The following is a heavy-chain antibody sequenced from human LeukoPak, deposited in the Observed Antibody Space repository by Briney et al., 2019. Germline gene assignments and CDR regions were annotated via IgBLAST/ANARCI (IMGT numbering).Heavy chain of an antibody. D-gene: IGHD6-13*01. CDR1: EYEFSNYW. J-gene: IGHJ5*02. CDR3: ARKLHRIAAAFQFDP. CDR2: IYPDDSQT. V-gene: IGHV5-51*01. Sequence: GESLKISCKGSEYEFSNYWIAWVRQMPGAGLEWMGIIYPDDSQTIYSPSFQGQVTISTDKSISTAYLQWSSLRASDTAMFYCARKLHRIAAAFQFDPWGQGTLVTVSS.